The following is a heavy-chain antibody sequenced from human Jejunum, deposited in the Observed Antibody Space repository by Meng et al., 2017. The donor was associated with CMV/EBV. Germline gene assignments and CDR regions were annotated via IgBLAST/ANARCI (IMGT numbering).Heavy chain of an antibody. V-gene: IGHV4-39*07. CDR1: GGSISSSNNY. Sequence: QLQLQESGPGLVKPSETLSLPCTVSGGSISSSNNYWGWIRQPPGKGLEWIGSVYYTGKTFYNPSLKSRVTISVDTSKNQISLKVNSVTAADTAMYYCAADISTAWFYYWGQGTLVTVSS. CDR2: VYYTGKT. D-gene: IGHD2-2*01. J-gene: IGHJ4*02. CDR3: AADISTAWFYY.